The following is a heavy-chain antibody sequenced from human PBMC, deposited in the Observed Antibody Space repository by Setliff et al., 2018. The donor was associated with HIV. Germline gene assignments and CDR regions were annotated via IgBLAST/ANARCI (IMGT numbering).Heavy chain of an antibody. CDR1: GISINGYY. CDR3: ARGVNFDY. J-gene: IGHJ4*02. Sequence: PSETLSLTCSVSGISINGYYWSWIRQSPRTRLEWIGYIYIYNSGSTNYNPSLTSRVTISVDTSRNQFSLKLTSVTAADTAIYYCARGVNFDYWGQGTQVTVSS. CDR2: IYIYNSGST. V-gene: IGHV4-59*01. D-gene: IGHD3-3*01.